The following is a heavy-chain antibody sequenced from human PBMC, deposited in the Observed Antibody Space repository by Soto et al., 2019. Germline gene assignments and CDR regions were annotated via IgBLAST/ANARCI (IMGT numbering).Heavy chain of an antibody. J-gene: IGHJ3*02. CDR2: IRWNSGSI. CDR1: GFTFDDYA. Sequence: EVQLVESGGGLVQPGRSLRLSCAASGFTFDDYAMHWVRQAPGKGLEWVSGIRWNSGSIGDADSVKGRFTMSRDNAKNSLYLQMSTLRAEYTALYSCARDRNNLNTTLGAFDSWGQVTMVNFSS. CDR3: ARDRNNLNTTLGAFDS. V-gene: IGHV3-9*01. D-gene: IGHD1-1*01.